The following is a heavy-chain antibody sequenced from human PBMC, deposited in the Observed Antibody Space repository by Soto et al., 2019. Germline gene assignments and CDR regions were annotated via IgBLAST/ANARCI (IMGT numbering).Heavy chain of an antibody. Sequence: EVHLVESGGGVVQPGGSLRLSCAASGFTFSEYWMHWVRQAPGKGLEWVSRIQSDGSSISYADSVKGRFTISRDNAKNMLYLQINSLRDEDTAVYFWAKFLHSGYDSEYWGQGTLVTVSS. D-gene: IGHD5-12*01. CDR2: IQSDGSSI. J-gene: IGHJ4*02. V-gene: IGHV3-74*01. CDR3: AKFLHSGYDSEY. CDR1: GFTFSEYW.